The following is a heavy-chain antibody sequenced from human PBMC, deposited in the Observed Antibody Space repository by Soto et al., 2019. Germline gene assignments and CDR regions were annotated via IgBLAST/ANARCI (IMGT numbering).Heavy chain of an antibody. CDR2: IIPIFGTA. CDR3: AREYGSGSLNYYYYGMDV. V-gene: IGHV1-69*13. D-gene: IGHD3-10*01. J-gene: IGHJ6*02. Sequence: ASVKVSCKASGGTFSSYSISWVLQAPGQGLEWMGGIIPIFGTANYAQKFQGRVTITADESTSTAYMELSSLRSEDTAVYYCAREYGSGSLNYYYYGMDVWGQGTTVTVSS. CDR1: GGTFSSYS.